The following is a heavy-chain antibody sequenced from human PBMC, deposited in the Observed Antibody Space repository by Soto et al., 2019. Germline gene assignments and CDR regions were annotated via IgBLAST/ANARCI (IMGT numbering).Heavy chain of an antibody. CDR3: ARDRKIVEWTGWFDP. J-gene: IGHJ5*02. Sequence: EVQLLESGGGLVQPGGSLRLSCAASGFTFSSYAMSWVRQAPGKGLEWVSAISGSGGSTYYADSVKGRFTISRDNSKNAVYLQRNSVRGEETAVYYCARDRKIVEWTGWFDPWGQGTLVTVSS. CDR2: ISGSGGST. D-gene: IGHD3-22*01. CDR1: GFTFSSYA. V-gene: IGHV3-23*01.